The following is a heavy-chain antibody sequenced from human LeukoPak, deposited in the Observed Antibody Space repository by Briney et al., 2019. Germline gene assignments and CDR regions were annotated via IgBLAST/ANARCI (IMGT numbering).Heavy chain of an antibody. CDR1: GGTFSSYA. D-gene: IGHD3-22*01. Sequence: ASVKVSCKASGGTFSSYAISWVRQAPGQGLEWMGWINPNSGGTNYAQKFQGRVTLTRDTSINTAYMELSGLTSDDTAIYYCARDLGDDSHIVVINRDYLDSWGQGTQVTVSS. J-gene: IGHJ4*02. CDR3: ARDLGDDSHIVVINRDYLDS. V-gene: IGHV1-2*02. CDR2: INPNSGGT.